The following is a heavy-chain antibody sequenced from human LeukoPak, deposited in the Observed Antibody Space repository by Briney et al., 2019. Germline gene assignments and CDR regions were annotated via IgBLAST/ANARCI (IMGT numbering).Heavy chain of an antibody. CDR1: GGSFSGYY. D-gene: IGHD3-3*01. J-gene: IGHJ3*02. CDR2: INHSGSA. V-gene: IGHV4-34*01. CDR3: ARDITIFGVVTYDAFDI. Sequence: SETLSLTCAVYGGSFSGYYWSWIRQPPGKGLEWIGEINHSGSANYNPSLKSRVTISVDTSKNQFSLKLSSVTAADTAAYYCARDITIFGVVTYDAFDIWGQGTMVTVSS.